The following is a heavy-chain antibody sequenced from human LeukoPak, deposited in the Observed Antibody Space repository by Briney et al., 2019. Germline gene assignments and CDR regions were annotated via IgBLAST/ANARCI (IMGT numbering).Heavy chain of an antibody. CDR3: ARHNDTPYYYDSPDAFDI. D-gene: IGHD3-22*01. J-gene: IGHJ3*02. V-gene: IGHV4-59*08. CDR2: IYYSGST. CDR1: GGSFSGYY. Sequence: SETLSLTCAVYGGSFSGYYWSWIRQPPGKGLEWIGYIYYSGSTNYNPSLKSRVTISVDTSKNQFSLKLSSVTAADTAVYYCARHNDTPYYYDSPDAFDIWGQGTMVGVSS.